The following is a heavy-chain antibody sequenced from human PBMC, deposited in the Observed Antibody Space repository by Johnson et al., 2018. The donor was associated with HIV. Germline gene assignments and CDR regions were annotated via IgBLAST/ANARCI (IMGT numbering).Heavy chain of an antibody. CDR2: IHWNGGST. CDR1: GFTFDDYG. J-gene: IGHJ3*02. CDR3: AKASHYDSSGNPSDAFDI. D-gene: IGHD3-22*01. V-gene: IGHV3-20*04. Sequence: VQLVESGGGVVRPGGSLRLSCAASGFTFDDYGMSWVRQAPGKGLEWVSGIHWNGGSTGYADPGTGRFTISRDNAKNSLYLQMNSLRAEDTAVYYCAKASHYDSSGNPSDAFDIWGQGTMVTVSS.